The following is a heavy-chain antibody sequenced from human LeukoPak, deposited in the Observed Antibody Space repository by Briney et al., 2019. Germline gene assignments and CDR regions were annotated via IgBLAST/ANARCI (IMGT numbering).Heavy chain of an antibody. Sequence: SETLSLTCNVSGGSISSGSYYWSWIRQPAGKGLEWIGRIYTSGSTNYNHSLKSRVTISVDTSKNQFSLKLSSVTAADTAVYYCARTWIVVVMGAFDIWGQGTMVTVSS. D-gene: IGHD3-22*01. CDR1: GGSISSGSYY. CDR3: ARTWIVVVMGAFDI. CDR2: IYTSGST. J-gene: IGHJ3*02. V-gene: IGHV4-61*02.